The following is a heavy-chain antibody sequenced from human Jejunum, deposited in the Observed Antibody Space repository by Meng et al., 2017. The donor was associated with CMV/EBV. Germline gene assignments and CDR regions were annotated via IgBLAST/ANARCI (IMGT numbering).Heavy chain of an antibody. V-gene: IGHV4-30-4*08. CDR1: GGGIGSGDYY. Sequence: QLQGSGPGLVNPSQTLYLPCSVFGGGIGSGDYYWSWIRQPPGKGLEWIGYIHDTGSTYYNPSLKSRVDISLGTSRNHFSLTLSSVTAEDTAVYFCARGSIFVSFDSWGQGTLVTVSS. D-gene: IGHD3-3*01. CDR3: ARGSIFVSFDS. J-gene: IGHJ4*02. CDR2: IHDTGST.